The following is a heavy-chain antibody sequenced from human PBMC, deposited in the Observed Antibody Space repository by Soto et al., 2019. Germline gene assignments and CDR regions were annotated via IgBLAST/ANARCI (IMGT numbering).Heavy chain of an antibody. CDR3: AKDPSGATPLEH. Sequence: QVQLQESGPGLVKPSGTLSLTCSVSGDSISTNNWWTLVRQYPEKGLQWIGEISHSRTKKYIPSIDGRASISMDQSANQVSLELTSVTAADTAIYYCAKDPSGATPLEHWGQGDLVTVSS. CDR1: GDSISTNNW. CDR2: ISHSRTK. J-gene: IGHJ1*01. V-gene: IGHV4-4*02. D-gene: IGHD2-15*01.